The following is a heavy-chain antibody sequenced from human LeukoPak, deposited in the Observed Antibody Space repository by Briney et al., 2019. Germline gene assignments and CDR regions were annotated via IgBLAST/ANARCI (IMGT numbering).Heavy chain of an antibody. V-gene: IGHV1-69*05. CDR1: GGTFSSYA. CDR3: ARSVDIVATIRSFDY. D-gene: IGHD5-12*01. J-gene: IGHJ4*02. CDR2: IIPIFGTA. Sequence: SVKVSCKASGGTFSSYAISWVRQAPGQGLEWMGGIIPIFGTANYAQKLQGRVTMTTDTSTSTAYMELRSLRSDDTAVYYCARSVDIVATIRSFDYWGQGTLVTVSS.